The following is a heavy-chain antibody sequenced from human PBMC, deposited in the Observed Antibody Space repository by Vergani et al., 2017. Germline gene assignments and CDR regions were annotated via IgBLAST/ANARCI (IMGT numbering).Heavy chain of an antibody. CDR2: IIPILGIA. V-gene: IGHV1-69*04. CDR3: ARAPYDYVWGSYQXFDY. D-gene: IGHD3-16*02. Sequence: QVQLVQSGAEVKKPGSSVKVSCKASGGTFSSYAISWVRQAPGQGLEWMGRIIPILGIANYAQKFQGRVTITADKSTSTAYMELSSLRSEDTAVYYCARAPYDYVWGSYQXFDYWGQGTLVTVSS. CDR1: GGTFSSYA. J-gene: IGHJ4*02.